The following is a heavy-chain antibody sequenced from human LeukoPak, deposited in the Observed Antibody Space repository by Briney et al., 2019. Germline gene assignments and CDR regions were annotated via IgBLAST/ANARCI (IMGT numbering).Heavy chain of an antibody. J-gene: IGHJ4*02. CDR3: ARRSLNSSGWYAFDY. CDR2: IYYSGST. CDR1: GGSISSSSYY. Sequence: SETLSLTCTVSGGSISSSSYYWGWIRQPPGKGLEWIGGIYYSGSTYYNPSLKSRVTISVDTSKNQFSLKLSSVTAADTAVYYCARRSLNSSGWYAFDYWGQGTLVTVSP. V-gene: IGHV4-39*01. D-gene: IGHD6-19*01.